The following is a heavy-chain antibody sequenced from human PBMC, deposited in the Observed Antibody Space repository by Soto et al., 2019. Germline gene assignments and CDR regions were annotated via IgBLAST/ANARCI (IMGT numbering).Heavy chain of an antibody. CDR2: INPNSGGT. CDR3: AEDAGYYYYGMDV. Sequence: GASVKVSCKASGYTFTGYYMHWVRQAPGQGLEWMGWINPNSGGTNYAQKFQGRVTMTRDTSISTAYMELSRLRPDDTAVYYCAEDAGYYYYGMDVWAKGPRSPSP. V-gene: IGHV1-2*02. CDR1: GYTFTGYY. J-gene: IGHJ6*02.